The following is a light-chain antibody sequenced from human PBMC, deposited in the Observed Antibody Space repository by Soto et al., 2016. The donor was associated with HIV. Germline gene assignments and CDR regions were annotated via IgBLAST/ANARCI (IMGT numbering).Light chain of an antibody. CDR2: DNT. CDR3: QLWDGTSNHAV. CDR1: NIGDRS. Sequence: SYVLTQPPSVSVAPGKTATISCGASNIGDRSVHWYQQKPGQAPVLVVYDNTDRPSGIPERFSGSNSGNTATLTISRVEAGDEADYYCQLWDGTSNHAVFGGGTQFDRPR. J-gene: IGLJ7*01. V-gene: IGLV3-21*03.